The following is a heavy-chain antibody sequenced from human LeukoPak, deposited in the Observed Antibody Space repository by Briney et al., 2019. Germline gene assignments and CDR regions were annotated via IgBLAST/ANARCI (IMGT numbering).Heavy chain of an antibody. CDR3: ARVYSSSWSAEYFQH. D-gene: IGHD6-13*01. Sequence: PSETLSLTCTVSGGSISSYYWSWIRQPPGKGLEWIGYIYYSGSTNYNPSLKSRVTISVDTSKNQFSLKLSSVTAADTAVYYCARVYSSSWSAEYFQHWGQGTLVTVSS. CDR1: GGSISSYY. J-gene: IGHJ1*01. CDR2: IYYSGST. V-gene: IGHV4-59*01.